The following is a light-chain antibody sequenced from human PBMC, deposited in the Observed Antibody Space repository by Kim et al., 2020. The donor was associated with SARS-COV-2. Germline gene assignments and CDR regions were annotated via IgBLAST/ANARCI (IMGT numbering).Light chain of an antibody. CDR3: QSYDSSLSGVV. CDR1: SSNIGAGYD. V-gene: IGLV1-40*01. J-gene: IGLJ2*01. CDR2: GNS. Sequence: RVTISSTGSSSNIGAGYDVHWYQQLPGTAPKLLIYGNSNRPSGVPDRFSGSKSGTSASLAITGIQAEDEADYYCQSYDSSLSGVVFGGGTQLTVL.